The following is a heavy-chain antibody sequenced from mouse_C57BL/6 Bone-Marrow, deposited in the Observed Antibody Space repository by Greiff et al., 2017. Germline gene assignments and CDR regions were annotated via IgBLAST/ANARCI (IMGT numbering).Heavy chain of an antibody. J-gene: IGHJ2*01. V-gene: IGHV1-81*01. CDR1: GYTFTSYG. D-gene: IGHD3-3*01. CDR3: ARVDSY. CDR2: IYPRSGNT. Sequence: VQGVESGAELARPGASVQLSCKASGYTFTSYGISWVKQRTGQGLEWIGEIYPRSGNTYYNEKFKGKATLTADKSSSTAYMELRSRTAEDSAVYFCARVDSYWGQGTTLTVSS.